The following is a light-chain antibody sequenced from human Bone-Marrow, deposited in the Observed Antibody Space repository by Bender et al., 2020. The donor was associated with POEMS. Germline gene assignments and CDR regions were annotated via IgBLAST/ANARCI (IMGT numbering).Light chain of an antibody. Sequence: SYVLTQPPSVSVAPGKTALITCGGTNIGDLSVHWYQQKAGQAPVLVIYEDTKRPSGIPERFSGSSSGTVATLTISGAQAEDEADYYCYSTLPSGNQRVFGGGTLLTVL. CDR1: NIGDLS. J-gene: IGLJ3*02. CDR2: EDT. V-gene: IGLV3-10*01. CDR3: YSTLPSGNQRV.